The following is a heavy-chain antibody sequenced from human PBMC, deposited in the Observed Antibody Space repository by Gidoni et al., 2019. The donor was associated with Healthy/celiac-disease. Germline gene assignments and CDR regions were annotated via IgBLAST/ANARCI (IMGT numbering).Heavy chain of an antibody. V-gene: IGHV1-18*01. CDR3: ARDPGIVVVPAAGLGWFDP. Sequence: QVQLVQSGAEVKKPGASVKVSCKASGYTFTSYGISWVRQAPGQGLEWMGWISAYNGNTNYAQKLKGRVTMTTDTSTSTAYMELRSLRSDDTAVYYCARDPGIVVVPAAGLGWFDPWGQGTLVTVSS. CDR2: ISAYNGNT. D-gene: IGHD2-2*01. CDR1: GYTFTSYG. J-gene: IGHJ5*02.